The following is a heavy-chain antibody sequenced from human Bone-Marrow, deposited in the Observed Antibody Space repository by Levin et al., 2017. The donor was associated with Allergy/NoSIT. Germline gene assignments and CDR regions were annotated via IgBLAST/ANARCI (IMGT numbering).Heavy chain of an antibody. CDR1: GGTFSSYA. Sequence: KISCKASGGTFSSYAISWVRQAPGQGLEWMGGIIPIFGTANYAQKFQGRVTITADESTSTAYMELSSLRSEDTAVYYCAREWATVTKIYYFDYWGQGTLVTVSS. CDR3: AREWATVTKIYYFDY. D-gene: IGHD4-17*01. CDR2: IIPIFGTA. J-gene: IGHJ4*02. V-gene: IGHV1-69*01.